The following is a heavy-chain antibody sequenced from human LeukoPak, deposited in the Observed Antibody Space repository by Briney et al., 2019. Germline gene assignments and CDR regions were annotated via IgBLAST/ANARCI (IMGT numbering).Heavy chain of an antibody. CDR2: ISSSGSTI. Sequence: SGGSLRLSCAASGFTFSSYEMNWVRQAPGKGLEWVSYISSSGSTIYYADSVKRRFTISRDNAKNSLYLQMTSLRAEDTAVYYCAELGITMIGGVWGKGTTVTISS. D-gene: IGHD3-10*02. J-gene: IGHJ6*04. CDR3: AELGITMIGGV. CDR1: GFTFSSYE. V-gene: IGHV3-48*03.